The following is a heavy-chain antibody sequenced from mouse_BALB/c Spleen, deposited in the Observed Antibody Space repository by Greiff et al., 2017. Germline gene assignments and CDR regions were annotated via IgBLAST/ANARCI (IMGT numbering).Heavy chain of an antibody. J-gene: IGHJ2*01. CDR2: INSNGGST. CDR3: ARNGYGSSWYFDY. D-gene: IGHD1-1*01. CDR1: GFTFSSYY. V-gene: IGHV5-6-2*01. Sequence: EVQGVESGGGLVKLGGSLKLSCAASGFTFSSYYMSWVRQSPEKRLELVAAINSNGGSTYYPDTVKGRFTISRDNAKNTLYLQMSSLKSEDTALYYCARNGYGSSWYFDYWGQGTTLTVSS.